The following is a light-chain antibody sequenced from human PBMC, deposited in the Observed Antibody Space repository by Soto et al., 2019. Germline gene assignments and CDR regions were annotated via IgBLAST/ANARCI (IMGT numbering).Light chain of an antibody. CDR2: VAS. Sequence: EIVMTQSPATLSVSPGERATLSCRASQSVGSNLAWYQQKPGQAPRLLIYVASTRATGIPARFSGSGSGTEFTLTISSLQSEDFAVYYCQQYRDWYTFGQGTKLEIK. J-gene: IGKJ2*01. CDR3: QQYRDWYT. V-gene: IGKV3-15*01. CDR1: QSVGSN.